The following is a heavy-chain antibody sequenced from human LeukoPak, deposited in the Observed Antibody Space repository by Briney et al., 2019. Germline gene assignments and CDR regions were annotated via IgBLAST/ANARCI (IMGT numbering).Heavy chain of an antibody. CDR2: IYYSGST. D-gene: IGHD4-23*01. J-gene: IGHJ2*01. CDR3: ARSVVTLYWYFDL. Sequence: SETLSLTGTVSGGSISGYYYNWIRQPLGKGLEWIGYIYYSGSTNYNPSLKSRVTISLDTSKNQFSLKLSSVTTADTAVYYCARSVVTLYWYFDLWGRGTLVTVSS. CDR1: GGSISGYY. V-gene: IGHV4-59*01.